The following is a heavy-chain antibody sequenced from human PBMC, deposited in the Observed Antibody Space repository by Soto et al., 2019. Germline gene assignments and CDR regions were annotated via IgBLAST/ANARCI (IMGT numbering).Heavy chain of an antibody. CDR1: GGSISSSSYF. J-gene: IGHJ5*02. D-gene: IGHD2-21*02. Sequence: QLQLQESGPGLVKPSETLSLTCSVSGGSISSSSYFWGWIRQPPGKGLEWIGSIYYSGSTYYNPSLKSRVTVSVDTSKNPFSLKRSSVTAADTAVYYCARHPSDFWFDPWGQGTLVTVSS. V-gene: IGHV4-39*01. CDR2: IYYSGST. CDR3: ARHPSDFWFDP.